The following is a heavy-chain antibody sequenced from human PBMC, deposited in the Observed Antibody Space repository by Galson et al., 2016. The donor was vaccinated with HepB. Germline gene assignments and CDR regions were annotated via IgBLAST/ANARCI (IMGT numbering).Heavy chain of an antibody. CDR3: ARTDPSSLLVGGVFFDL. V-gene: IGHV3-11*01. CDR1: GFTFTKFY. Sequence: SLRLSCATSGFTFTKFYFSWVRQAPGKGLEWISYIGNGPSATFFADSVQGRFSISRDNARNSVSPQMSTLRAEDTAVYYCARTDPSSLLVGGVFFDLWGQGTLVAVSS. D-gene: IGHD3-16*01. J-gene: IGHJ4*02. CDR2: IGNGPSAT.